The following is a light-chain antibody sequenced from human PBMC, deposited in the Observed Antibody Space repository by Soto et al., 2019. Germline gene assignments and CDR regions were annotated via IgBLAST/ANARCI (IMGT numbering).Light chain of an antibody. Sequence: DIQMPQSPSSLSASVGDRVTITCRASQSISSWLAWYQQKPGKAPKLRIYDASSLESEVPSRFSGTGSGTEFTLTISSLQPDDFATYYCQEYNNYLWTFGQGTKVEIE. CDR3: QEYNNYLWT. J-gene: IGKJ1*01. CDR2: DAS. V-gene: IGKV1-5*01. CDR1: QSISSW.